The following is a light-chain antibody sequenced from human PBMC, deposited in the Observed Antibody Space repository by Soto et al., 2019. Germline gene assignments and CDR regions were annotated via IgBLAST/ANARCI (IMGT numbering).Light chain of an antibody. J-gene: IGKJ1*01. CDR2: AAS. CDR1: QSVSSN. CDR3: QKYNNWPPA. V-gene: IGKV3-15*01. Sequence: IVMTQSPATLSVSPGERATLSCRASQSVSSNLAWYQQKPGQAPRLLIYAASARATGIPARFSGSGSGTEFTLTISSLQSEDFAVYYCQKYNNWPPAFGQGTKVEIK.